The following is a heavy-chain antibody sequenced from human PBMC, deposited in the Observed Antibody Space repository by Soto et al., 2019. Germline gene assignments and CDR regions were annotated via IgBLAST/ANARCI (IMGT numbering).Heavy chain of an antibody. CDR2: LTRDGTS. CDR3: TKRATTISTPGNYFDS. Sequence: EVHLLESGGGLVQPGGSLRLSCAASGFTFSDYSMSWVRQTPERGLEWVSSLTRDGTSYYADSVQGRFTVSRDNSKNMVSLQMHSLSAEDTALYYCTKRATTISTPGNYFDSWGQGTLVTVSS. V-gene: IGHV3-23*01. CDR1: GFTFSDYS. J-gene: IGHJ4*02. D-gene: IGHD1-1*01.